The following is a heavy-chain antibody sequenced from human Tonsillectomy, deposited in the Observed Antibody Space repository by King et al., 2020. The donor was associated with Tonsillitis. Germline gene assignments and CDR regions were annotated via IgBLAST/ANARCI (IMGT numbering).Heavy chain of an antibody. CDR2: IIIVGSII. CDR1: GFTFSNYW. V-gene: IGHV3-74*01. CDR3: ASGFSGYVYN. J-gene: IGHJ1*01. D-gene: IGHD5-12*01. Sequence: QLVQSGGGLVQPGGFLRLSCAASGFTFSNYWMHWVRQAPGKGLVWVSRIIIVGSIISYADSVKGRFTISRDIATNTLYLQMNSLGAEETAVYYCASGFSGYVYNWGQGALVTVSS.